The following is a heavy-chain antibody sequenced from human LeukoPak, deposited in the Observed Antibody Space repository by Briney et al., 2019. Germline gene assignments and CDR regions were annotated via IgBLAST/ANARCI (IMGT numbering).Heavy chain of an antibody. CDR2: ISGSGGST. V-gene: IGHV3-23*01. CDR3: AKDHRVWFGEFHNWFDP. CDR1: GFTFSSYA. Sequence: GGSLRLSCAASGFTFSSYAMSWVRQAPGKGLEWVSAISGSGGSTYYADSVKGRFTISRDNSKYTLYLQMNSLRAEGTAVYYCAKDHRVWFGEFHNWFDPWGQGTLVTVSS. J-gene: IGHJ5*02. D-gene: IGHD3-10*01.